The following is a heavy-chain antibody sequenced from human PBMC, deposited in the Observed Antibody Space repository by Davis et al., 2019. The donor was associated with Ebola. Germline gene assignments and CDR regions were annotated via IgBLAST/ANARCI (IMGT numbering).Heavy chain of an antibody. Sequence: GESLKISCAASGFTFSSYAMNCVRQAPGKGLEWVSTISASGGSTYYADAVRGTFTISRDNFKNTVYLQTSSLRVEDTAVYYCATIFIDAFDIWGQGTMVTVSS. D-gene: IGHD3-9*01. J-gene: IGHJ3*02. CDR2: ISASGGST. CDR1: GFTFSSYA. V-gene: IGHV3-23*01. CDR3: ATIFIDAFDI.